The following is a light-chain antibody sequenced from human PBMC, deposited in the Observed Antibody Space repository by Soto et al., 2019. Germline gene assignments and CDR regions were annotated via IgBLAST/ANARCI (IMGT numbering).Light chain of an antibody. CDR1: SSDVGSYNL. Sequence: QSALTQPASVSGSPGQSITISCTGTSSDVGSYNLVSWYQQHPGKAPKLMIYEGSKRPSGVSNRFSGSKSGNMASLTISGLQAEDEADYYCCSYAGSNTFGIGTGTKLTVL. J-gene: IGLJ1*01. V-gene: IGLV2-23*03. CDR2: EGS. CDR3: CSYAGSNTFG.